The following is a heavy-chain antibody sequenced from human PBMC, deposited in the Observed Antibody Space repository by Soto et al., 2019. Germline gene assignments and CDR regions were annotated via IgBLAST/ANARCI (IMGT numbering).Heavy chain of an antibody. CDR3: ARLDPVPYSSGWYYFDY. Sequence: ASVKVSCKASGYTFTSYYMHWVRQAPGQGLEWMGIINPSGGSTSYAQKFQGRVTMTRDTSTSTVYMELSSLRSEDTAVYYCARLDPVPYSSGWYYFDYWGQGTPVTVSS. CDR2: INPSGGST. D-gene: IGHD6-19*01. CDR1: GYTFTSYY. V-gene: IGHV1-46*01. J-gene: IGHJ4*02.